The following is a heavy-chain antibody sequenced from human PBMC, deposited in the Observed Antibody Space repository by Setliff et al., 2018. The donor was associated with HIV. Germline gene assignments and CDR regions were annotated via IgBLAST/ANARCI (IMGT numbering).Heavy chain of an antibody. J-gene: IGHJ3*02. CDR3: ARDSPGRAPGEGAFDI. V-gene: IGHV1-2*03. Sequence: LEASVKVSCKASGYTFTGYYMHWVRQAPGQGLEWMGWINPNSGGTTYAQKFQGRVTMTRDTSISTAYMEVSRLRSDDTAVYYCARDSPGRAPGEGAFDIWGQGTMVTVSS. CDR1: GYTFTGYY. D-gene: IGHD3-16*01. CDR2: INPNSGGT.